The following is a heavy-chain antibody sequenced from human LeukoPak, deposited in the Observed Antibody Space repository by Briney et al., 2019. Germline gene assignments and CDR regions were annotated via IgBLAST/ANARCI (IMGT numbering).Heavy chain of an antibody. V-gene: IGHV3-11*01. Sequence: KPGGSLRLSCATSGFVFSDYYMSWIRQAPGKGLEWVSYISGSGNDISYANSVKGRFTISRDNAKGSLYLQMNSLRAADTAVYYCGTHAGMTGSDDWGQGTLLSVSS. J-gene: IGHJ4*02. CDR3: GTHAGMTGSDD. CDR2: ISGSGNDI. CDR1: GFVFSDYY. D-gene: IGHD1-20*01.